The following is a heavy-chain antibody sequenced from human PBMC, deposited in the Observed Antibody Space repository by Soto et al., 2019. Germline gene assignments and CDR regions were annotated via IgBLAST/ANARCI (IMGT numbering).Heavy chain of an antibody. D-gene: IGHD2-15*01. CDR3: ASCSGGSCYLYYGMDV. J-gene: IGHJ6*02. V-gene: IGHV1-69*13. Sequence: VASVKVSCKASGGTFSSYAISWVRQAPGQGLEWMGGIIPIFGTANYAQKFQGRVTVTADESTSTAYMELSSLRSEDTAVYYCASCSGGSCYLYYGMDVWGQGTTVTVSS. CDR1: GGTFSSYA. CDR2: IIPIFGTA.